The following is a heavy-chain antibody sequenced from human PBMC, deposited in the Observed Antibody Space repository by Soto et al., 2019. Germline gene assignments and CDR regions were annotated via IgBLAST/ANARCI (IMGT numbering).Heavy chain of an antibody. CDR1: AGSVSSSGDY. CDR2: IYFRGSA. D-gene: IGHD6-13*01. J-gene: IGHJ3*02. Sequence: SETLSLTCTVSAGSVSSSGDYWGWIRQPPGKGLEWIGSIYFRGSAYYNPSLKSRVTISVDTSKNQFSLKLSSVTAADTAVYYCARRNSLIADISVQRTMDT. V-gene: IGHV4-39*01. CDR3: ARRNSLIADI.